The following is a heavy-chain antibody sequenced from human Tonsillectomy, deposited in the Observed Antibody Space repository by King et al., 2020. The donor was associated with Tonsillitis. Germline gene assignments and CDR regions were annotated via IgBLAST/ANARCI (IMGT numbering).Heavy chain of an antibody. V-gene: IGHV3-30*18. CDR3: AKGSASCYTCWFDP. CDR2: TSSDGTNK. D-gene: IGHD2-2*02. Sequence: VQLVESGGGVVQPGRSLRLSCAASGITFSTYAMHWVRQAPGKGLGWVAATSSDGTNKYYGDSVKGRFTISRDNSKTTLYLQMNSLRVDDTAVYYCAKGSASCYTCWFDPWGQGTLVTVSS. J-gene: IGHJ5*02. CDR1: GITFSTYA.